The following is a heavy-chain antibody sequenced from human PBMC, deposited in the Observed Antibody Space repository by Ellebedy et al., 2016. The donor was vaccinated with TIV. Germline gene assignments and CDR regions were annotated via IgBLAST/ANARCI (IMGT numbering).Heavy chain of an antibody. J-gene: IGHJ6*02. CDR2: FDPEDGET. D-gene: IGHD5-12*01. Sequence: AASVKVSCKASGGSFSSYVISWVRQAPGQGLEWMGGFDPEDGETIYAQKFQGRVTMTEDTSTDTAYMELSSLRSEDTAVYCCARGMVATRRQNYYYGMDVWGLGTTVTVSS. CDR3: ARGMVATRRQNYYYGMDV. CDR1: GGSFSSYV. V-gene: IGHV1-24*01.